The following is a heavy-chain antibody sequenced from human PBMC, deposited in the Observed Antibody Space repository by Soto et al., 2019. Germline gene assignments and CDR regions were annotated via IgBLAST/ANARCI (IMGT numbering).Heavy chain of an antibody. CDR1: GGSISSGGYC. CDR2: IYYSGST. V-gene: IGHV4-31*03. J-gene: IGHJ5*02. Sequence: SETLSLTCTVSGGSISSGGYCWSWIRKHPGKGLEWIGYIYYSGSTYYNPSLKSRVTISVDTSKNQFSLKLSSVTAADTAVYYCARVFSDSSSFFDPWGQGTLVTVSS. D-gene: IGHD6-13*01. CDR3: ARVFSDSSSFFDP.